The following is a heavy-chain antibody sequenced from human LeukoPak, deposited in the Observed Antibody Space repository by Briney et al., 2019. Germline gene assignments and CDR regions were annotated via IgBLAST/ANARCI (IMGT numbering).Heavy chain of an antibody. CDR3: ARPHSSGWYGAFDI. D-gene: IGHD6-19*01. CDR2: INWNGGST. Sequence: GGSLRLSCAASGFNFDDYSMNWVRQAPGKGLEWVSGINWNGGSTGYAAPVKGRFTISRDNAKNSLYLQMNSLRAEDTALYYCARPHSSGWYGAFDIWGQGTMVTVSS. CDR1: GFNFDDYS. V-gene: IGHV3-20*04. J-gene: IGHJ3*02.